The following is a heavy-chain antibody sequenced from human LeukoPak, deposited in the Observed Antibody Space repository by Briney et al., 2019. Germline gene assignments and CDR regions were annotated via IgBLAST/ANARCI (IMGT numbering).Heavy chain of an antibody. CDR3: GKDPNGDYIGAFDF. V-gene: IGHV3-23*01. CDR2: IRGSGGDI. J-gene: IGHJ3*01. Sequence: GGSLRLSCVASGLAFRNYATTWVRQAPGKGLEWVSVIRGSGGDIRYADSVKGRFTISRDNSVNTLYLQMNSLRAEDTAVYYCGKDPNGDYIGAFDFWGQGTMVTVSS. D-gene: IGHD4-17*01. CDR1: GLAFRNYA.